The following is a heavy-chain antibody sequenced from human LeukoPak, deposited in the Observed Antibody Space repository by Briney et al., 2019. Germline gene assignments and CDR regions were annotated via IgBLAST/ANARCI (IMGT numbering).Heavy chain of an antibody. Sequence: GGSLRLSCAASGFTFSSYSMNWVRQAPGKGLEWVSSISSSSSYIYYADSVKGRFTISRDNAKNSLYLQMNSLRAEDTAVYYCARDGRAWSSGGSCKWGQGTLVTVSS. CDR2: ISSSSSYI. CDR3: ARDGRAWSSGGSCK. J-gene: IGHJ4*02. CDR1: GFTFSSYS. V-gene: IGHV3-21*01. D-gene: IGHD2-15*01.